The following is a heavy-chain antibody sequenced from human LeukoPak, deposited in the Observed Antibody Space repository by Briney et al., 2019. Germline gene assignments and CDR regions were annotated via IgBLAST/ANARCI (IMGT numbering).Heavy chain of an antibody. V-gene: IGHV1-8*01. CDR2: MNPNSANT. J-gene: IGHJ6*03. D-gene: IGHD1-26*01. CDR3: ARGREPYYYYHMDV. Sequence: AASVKVSCKASGYTFASFDINWVRQATGQGLEWMGWMNPNSANTGYAQKFQGRVTMTRNTSISTAYMELSRLRSEDTAVYYCARGREPYYYYHMDVWGKGTTVTVSS. CDR1: GYTFASFD.